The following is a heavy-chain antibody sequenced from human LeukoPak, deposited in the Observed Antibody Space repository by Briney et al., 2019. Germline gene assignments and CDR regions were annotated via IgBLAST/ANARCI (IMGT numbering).Heavy chain of an antibody. V-gene: IGHV1-2*06. D-gene: IGHD3-22*01. CDR2: INPNSGGT. CDR1: GYTFTGYY. CDR3: AFGDSSGYSAFDI. J-gene: IGHJ3*02. Sequence: ASVKVSCKASGYTFTGYYMHWVRQAPGQGLEWMGRINPNSGGTNYAQKFQGRVTMTRDTSISTAYMELSRLRSDDTAVYYRAFGDSSGYSAFDIWGQGTMVTVSS.